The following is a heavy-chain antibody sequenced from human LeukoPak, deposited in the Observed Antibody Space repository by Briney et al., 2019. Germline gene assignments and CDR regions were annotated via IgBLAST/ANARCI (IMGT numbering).Heavy chain of an antibody. D-gene: IGHD3-10*01. J-gene: IGHJ4*02. Sequence: ASVKVSCKASGYTFNSYDINWVRQATGQGLEWMGWMNPNSGNTGYAQRFQGRVTMTEDTSADTAYMELSSLGSDDTAVYYCATMLRGIVVPRFDDWGQGTLLTVSS. CDR2: MNPNSGNT. CDR1: GYTFNSYD. V-gene: IGHV1-8*01. CDR3: ATMLRGIVVPRFDD.